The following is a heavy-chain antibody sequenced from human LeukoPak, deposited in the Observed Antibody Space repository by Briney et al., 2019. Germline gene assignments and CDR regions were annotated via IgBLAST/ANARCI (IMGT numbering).Heavy chain of an antibody. CDR1: GFTFSSYG. D-gene: IGHD2-2*02. J-gene: IGHJ6*03. Sequence: PGGSLRLSCAASGFTFSSYGMNWVRQAPGKGLEWVSGINWNGGSTGYADSVKGRFTISRDNAKNSLYLQMNSLRAEDTALYYCARERGYCSSTSCYSYYYYYYMDVWGKGTTVTVSS. CDR3: ARERGYCSSTSCYSYYYYYYMDV. V-gene: IGHV3-20*04. CDR2: INWNGGST.